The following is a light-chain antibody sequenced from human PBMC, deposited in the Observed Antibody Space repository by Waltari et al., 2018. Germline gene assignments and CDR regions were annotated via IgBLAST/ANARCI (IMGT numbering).Light chain of an antibody. J-gene: IGLJ3*02. CDR1: CGSLSTTSS. CDR2: KAN. Sequence: QTVVTQEPSLSVSPGGTVTTTCALSCGSLSTTSSATWYQQTPGQAPRTLVYKANARSSGVPDRFSGSILGNRAALTITGAQADDESDDYCALYMGSVIWVFGGGTRLSVL. V-gene: IGLV8-61*01. CDR3: ALYMGSVIWV.